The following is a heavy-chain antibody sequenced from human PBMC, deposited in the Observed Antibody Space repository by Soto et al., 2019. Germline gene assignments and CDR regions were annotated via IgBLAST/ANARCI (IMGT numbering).Heavy chain of an antibody. D-gene: IGHD2-15*01. CDR2: IWYDGSNK. CDR3: ARDLSVAPFDY. V-gene: IGHV3-33*01. J-gene: IGHJ4*02. Sequence: GGSMGIGRAASGLTLRSYVMHGACQAPGKGLGWVAVIWYDGSNKYYADSVKGRFTISRDNSKNTLYLQMNSLRAEDTAVYYCARDLSVAPFDYWGQGTLVTVSS. CDR1: GLTLRSYV.